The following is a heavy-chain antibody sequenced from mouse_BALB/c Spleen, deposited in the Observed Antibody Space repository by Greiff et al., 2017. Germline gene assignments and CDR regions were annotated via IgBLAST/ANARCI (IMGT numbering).Heavy chain of an antibody. CDR1: GYSFTGYY. J-gene: IGHJ4*01. CDR2: ISCYNGAT. CDR3: ARSFITTVVATRGNAMDY. D-gene: IGHD1-1*01. Sequence: LVKTGASVKISCKASGYSFTGYYMLWVKQSHGKSLEWIGYISCYNGATSYNQKFKGKATFTVDTSSSTAYMQFNSLTSEDSAVYYCARSFITTVVATRGNAMDYWGQGTSVTVSS. V-gene: IGHV1S34*01.